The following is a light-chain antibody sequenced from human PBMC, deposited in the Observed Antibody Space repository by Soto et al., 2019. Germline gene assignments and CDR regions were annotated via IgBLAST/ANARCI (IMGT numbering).Light chain of an antibody. Sequence: DIQMTQSPSTLSASVGDRVTITCRASQSISSWLAWYQQRPGKVPKLLLYDASTLESGVSSRFSGSGSGTDFTLIISSLQPEDFALYYCQHTLKWPPTFGQGTKVDIK. CDR2: DAS. CDR3: QHTLKWPPT. J-gene: IGKJ1*01. V-gene: IGKV1-5*01. CDR1: QSISSW.